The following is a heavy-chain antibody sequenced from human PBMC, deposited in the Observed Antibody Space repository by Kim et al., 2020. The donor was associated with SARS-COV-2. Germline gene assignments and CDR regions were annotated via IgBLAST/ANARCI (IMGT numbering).Heavy chain of an antibody. CDR1: GYTFTSYG. Sequence: SVKVSCKASGYTFTSYGISWVRQAPGQGLEWMGWISAYNGNTNYAQKLQGRVTMTTDTSTSTAYMELRSLRSDDTAVYYCARAARGDFDWLNFDYWGQGTLVTVSS. J-gene: IGHJ4*02. V-gene: IGHV1-18*04. CDR2: ISAYNGNT. D-gene: IGHD3-9*01. CDR3: ARAARGDFDWLNFDY.